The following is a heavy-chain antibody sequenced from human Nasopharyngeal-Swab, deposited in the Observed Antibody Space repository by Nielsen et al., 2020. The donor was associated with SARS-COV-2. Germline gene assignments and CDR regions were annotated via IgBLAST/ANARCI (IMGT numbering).Heavy chain of an antibody. J-gene: IGHJ6*02. V-gene: IGHV5-51*01. CDR3: ARSGTYYGMDV. D-gene: IGHD1-26*01. CDR1: GYNFASYW. CDR2: IYPGDSDT. Sequence: GGSLRLSCKASGYNFASYWIGWVRQMPGRGLEWMGIIYPGDSDTRYSPSFQGQVTISVDKSINTAFLHSSSLKASDIATYYCARSGTYYGMDVWGQGTTAIVSS.